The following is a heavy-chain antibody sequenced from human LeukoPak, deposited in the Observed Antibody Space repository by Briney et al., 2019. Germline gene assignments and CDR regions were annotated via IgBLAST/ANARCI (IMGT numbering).Heavy chain of an antibody. CDR3: ARALPRTMVRGLLDY. Sequence: GGSLRLSCAASGFTFSSYSMNWVRQAPGKGLEWVSSISSSSSYIYYAGSVKGRFTISRDNAKNSLYLQMNSLRAEDTAVYYCARALPRTMVRGLLDYWGQGTLVTVSS. D-gene: IGHD3-10*01. V-gene: IGHV3-21*01. J-gene: IGHJ4*02. CDR1: GFTFSSYS. CDR2: ISSSSSYI.